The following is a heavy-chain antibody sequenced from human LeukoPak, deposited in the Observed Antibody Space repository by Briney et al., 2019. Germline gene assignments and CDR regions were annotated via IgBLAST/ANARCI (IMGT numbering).Heavy chain of an antibody. D-gene: IGHD5-12*01. J-gene: IGHJ6*03. Sequence: ASVKVSCKASGYTFTRYHLHWVRQAPGQGLEWMGIMNPSDGGTGYAQKFQGRVTITADESTSTAYMELSSLRSEDTAVYYCARDGYSGYVRPISYYYYYMDVWGKGTTVTVSS. CDR2: MNPSDGGT. V-gene: IGHV1-46*01. CDR3: ARDGYSGYVRPISYYYYYMDV. CDR1: GYTFTRYH.